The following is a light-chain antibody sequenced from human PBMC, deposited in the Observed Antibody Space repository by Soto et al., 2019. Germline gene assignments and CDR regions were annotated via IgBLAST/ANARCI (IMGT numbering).Light chain of an antibody. V-gene: IGLV2-11*01. CDR3: CSYAGSYTGV. CDR2: DVS. CDR1: SSDVGGYNY. J-gene: IGLJ3*02. Sequence: QSALTQPRSVSGSPGQSVTISCTGTSSDVGGYNYVSWYQQHPGKAPKLMIYDVSKRPSGVPDRFSGSKSGNTASLTISGLQAEEEDDYYCCSYAGSYTGVFGGGTKVTVL.